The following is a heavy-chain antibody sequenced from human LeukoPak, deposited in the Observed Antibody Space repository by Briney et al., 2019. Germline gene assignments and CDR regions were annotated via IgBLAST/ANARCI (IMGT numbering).Heavy chain of an antibody. Sequence: ASVKVSCKASGYTFTSYDINWVRQATGRGLEWMGWMNPNSGNTGYAQKFQGRVTMTRNTSTSTAYMELRSLRSDDTAVYYCASAYSSSWYEAHFDYWGQGTLVTVSS. CDR3: ASAYSSSWYEAHFDY. CDR2: MNPNSGNT. J-gene: IGHJ4*02. V-gene: IGHV1-8*01. CDR1: GYTFTSYD. D-gene: IGHD6-13*01.